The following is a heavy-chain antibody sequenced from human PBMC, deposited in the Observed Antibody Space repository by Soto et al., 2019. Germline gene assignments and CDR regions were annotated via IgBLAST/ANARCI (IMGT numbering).Heavy chain of an antibody. CDR2: IYSGGST. Sequence: GGSLRLSCAASGFTVSSNYMSWVRQAPGKGLEWVSVIYSGGSTYYADSVKGRFTISRDNSKNTLYLQMNSLRAEDTAIYYCAKLVNYYDFWSGYADNWFDPWGQGT. CDR1: GFTVSSNY. D-gene: IGHD3-3*01. CDR3: AKLVNYYDFWSGYADNWFDP. J-gene: IGHJ5*02. V-gene: IGHV3-53*01.